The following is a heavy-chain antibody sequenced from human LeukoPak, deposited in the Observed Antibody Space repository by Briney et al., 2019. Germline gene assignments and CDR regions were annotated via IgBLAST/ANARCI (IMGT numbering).Heavy chain of an antibody. CDR1: GFTFSSYA. J-gene: IGHJ5*02. CDR3: AKGYIYDWFDP. V-gene: IGHV3-23*01. D-gene: IGHD1-1*01. CDR2: LSGSGGIT. Sequence: GGSLRLSCAASGFTFSSYAMSWVRQAPGKGLEWVSGLSGSGGITYYADSVKGRFTISRDNSKNTLYLQLNSLRAEDTAVYYCAKGYIYDWFDPWGQGTLVTVSS.